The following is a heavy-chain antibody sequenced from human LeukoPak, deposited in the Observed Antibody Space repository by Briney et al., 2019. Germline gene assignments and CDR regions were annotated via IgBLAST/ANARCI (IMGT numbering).Heavy chain of an antibody. CDR1: GGTFTSYD. V-gene: IGHV1-8*01. Sequence: ASVKVSCKASGGTFTSYDINWVRQATGQGLEWMGWMNPNSGNTGYAQKFQGRVTMTRNTSISTAYMELSSLRSEDTAVYYCARGRYYDFWSGWVKSYYYYYGMDVWGQGTTVTVSS. CDR3: ARGRYYDFWSGWVKSYYYYYGMDV. J-gene: IGHJ6*02. D-gene: IGHD3-3*01. CDR2: MNPNSGNT.